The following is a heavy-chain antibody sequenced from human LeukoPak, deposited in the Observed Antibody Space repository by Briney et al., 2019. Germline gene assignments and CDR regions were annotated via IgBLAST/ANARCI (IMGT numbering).Heavy chain of an antibody. CDR2: IKEDGSQT. CDR3: ARGLEYSSSWGLAFGI. D-gene: IGHD6-13*01. V-gene: IGHV3-7*03. J-gene: IGHJ3*02. Sequence: GGSLRLSCAASGFNFGTYWMNWVRQAPGKGLEWVANIKEDGSQTHYVDSVKGRFTISRDNAKNSLYLQMNSLRAEDTAVYYCARGLEYSSSWGLAFGIWGQGTMVTVSS. CDR1: GFNFGTYW.